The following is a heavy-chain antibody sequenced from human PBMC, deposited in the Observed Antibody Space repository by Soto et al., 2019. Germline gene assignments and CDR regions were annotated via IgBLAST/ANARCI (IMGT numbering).Heavy chain of an antibody. CDR1: GFTFSSYT. Sequence: GGSLRLSCAASGFTFSSYTMNWVRQAPGKGLEWVSCISSNRSTTYYADSVKGRFTISRDNAKNTLYLQMNSLRAEDTAVYYWARSTQNLEYWGQGTLVTVSS. CDR2: ISSNRSTT. CDR3: ARSTQNLEY. D-gene: IGHD1-1*01. V-gene: IGHV3-48*04. J-gene: IGHJ4*02.